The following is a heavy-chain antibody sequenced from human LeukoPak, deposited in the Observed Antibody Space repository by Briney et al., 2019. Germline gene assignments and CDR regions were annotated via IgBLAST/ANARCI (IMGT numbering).Heavy chain of an antibody. CDR3: AREGSPFVVVPAAMFSYYYYGMDV. V-gene: IGHV4-4*07. J-gene: IGHJ6*02. CDR2: IYTSGST. CDR1: GGSISSYY. D-gene: IGHD2-2*01. Sequence: SETLSLTCTVSGGSISSYYWSWIRQPAGKGLEWIGRIYTSGSTNYNPSLKSRVTVSVDTSKNQFSLKLSSVTAADTAVYYCAREGSPFVVVPAAMFSYYYYGMDVWGQGTTVTVSS.